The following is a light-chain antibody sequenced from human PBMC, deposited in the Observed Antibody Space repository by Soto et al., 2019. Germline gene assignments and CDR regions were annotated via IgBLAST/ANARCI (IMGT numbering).Light chain of an antibody. Sequence: QSVLTQPPSASGTPGQRVTISCSGSSSNIGSNYVYWYQQLPGTAPKLLIYRNNQRPSGVPDRFPGSKSGTSASLAISGLRSEDEADYYCAAWDDSLSAHWVFGGGTKVTVL. V-gene: IGLV1-47*01. CDR3: AAWDDSLSAHWV. CDR1: SSNIGSNY. CDR2: RNN. J-gene: IGLJ3*02.